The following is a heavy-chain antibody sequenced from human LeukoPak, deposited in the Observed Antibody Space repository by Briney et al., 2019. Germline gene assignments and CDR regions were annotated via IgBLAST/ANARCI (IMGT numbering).Heavy chain of an antibody. CDR2: IYTSGST. D-gene: IGHD2-2*01. V-gene: IGHV4-61*02. J-gene: IGHJ4*02. CDR1: GGSVSSGDYY. CDR3: ARHHFQLSALDY. Sequence: SQTLSLTCTVSGGSVSSGDYYWTCIRQPAGKGLECIGRIYTSGSTSYSPSLKSRVTISVDTSKNQFSLKLSSVTAADTAVYYCARHHFQLSALDYWGQGILVTVSS.